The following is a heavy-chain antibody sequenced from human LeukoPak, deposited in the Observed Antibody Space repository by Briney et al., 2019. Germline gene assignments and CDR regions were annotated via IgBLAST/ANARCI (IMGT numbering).Heavy chain of an antibody. CDR1: GGTFSSYA. V-gene: IGHV1-69*13. D-gene: IGHD3-10*01. J-gene: IGHJ6*03. CDR2: IIPIFGTA. CDR3: ARDGRPITMVRGVISHYYYYYMDV. Sequence: ASVKVSCKASGGTFSSYAISWVRQAPGQGLEWMGGIIPIFGTANYAQKFQGRVTITADESTSTAYMELSSLRSEDTAVYYCARDGRPITMVRGVISHYYYYYMDVWGKGTTVTISS.